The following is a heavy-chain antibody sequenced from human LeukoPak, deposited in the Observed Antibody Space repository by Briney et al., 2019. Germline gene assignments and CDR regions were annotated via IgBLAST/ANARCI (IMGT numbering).Heavy chain of an antibody. CDR2: MYYSETI. Sequence: SETLSLTCTVSGGSVNSGSHYWSWIRQPPGKGLEWIGYMYYSETINYNPSLKSRVTISVDTSKNQFSLKLSSVTAADTAVYYCARGTVTTEYFQPWGQGTLVTVSS. CDR3: ARGTVTTEYFQP. V-gene: IGHV4-61*01. CDR1: GGSVNSGSHY. J-gene: IGHJ1*01. D-gene: IGHD4-17*01.